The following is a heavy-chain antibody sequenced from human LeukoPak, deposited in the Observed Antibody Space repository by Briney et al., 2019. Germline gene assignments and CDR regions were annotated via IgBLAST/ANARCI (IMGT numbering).Heavy chain of an antibody. CDR3: AREDPRYYYDSSGYYQH. CDR1: GFTFSSYW. D-gene: IGHD3-22*01. Sequence: GESLRLSCAASGFTFSSYWIHWVRQPPGKGLVWVSRINSDGSSTSYADSVKGRFTISRDNAKNTLYLQMNSLRGEDTGVYYCAREDPRYYYDSSGYYQHWGQGTLVTVSS. V-gene: IGHV3-74*01. CDR2: INSDGSST. J-gene: IGHJ1*01.